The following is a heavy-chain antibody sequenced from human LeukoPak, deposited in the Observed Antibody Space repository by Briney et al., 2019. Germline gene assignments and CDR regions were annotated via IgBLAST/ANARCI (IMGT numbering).Heavy chain of an antibody. CDR1: GYTFTTYA. D-gene: IGHD3-16*01. CDR2: INAGTAYT. J-gene: IGHJ4*02. V-gene: IGHV1-3*01. CDR3: ARDRHYVWGSYYFDY. Sequence: ASVKVSCKAPGYTFTTYAMHWVRQAPGQRLEWMGWINAGTAYTKYSQKFQGRVTFTRDTSASTAYMELSSLRSEDTAVYYCARDRHYVWGSYYFDYWGQGTLVTVSS.